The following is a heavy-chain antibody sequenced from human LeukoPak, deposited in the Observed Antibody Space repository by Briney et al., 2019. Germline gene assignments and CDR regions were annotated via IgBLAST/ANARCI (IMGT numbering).Heavy chain of an antibody. CDR3: ARIIQTGYYYYGMDV. Sequence: GGSLRLSCAASGFTFSSYGIHWVRQAPGKGLEWVAFIRYDGNNQYYADFVKGRFTISRDNSKNTLYLQMNSLRAEDTAVYYCARIIQTGYYYYGMDVWGQGTTVTVSS. D-gene: IGHD2/OR15-2a*01. J-gene: IGHJ6*02. CDR1: GFTFSSYG. V-gene: IGHV3-30*02. CDR2: IRYDGNNQ.